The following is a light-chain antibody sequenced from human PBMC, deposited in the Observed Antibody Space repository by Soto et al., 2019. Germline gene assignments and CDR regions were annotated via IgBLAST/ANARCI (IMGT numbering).Light chain of an antibody. Sequence: EIVLTQSPAILSVSPGERATLSCRASQSISRSLAWYQQKPGQAPRLLISDASTRATGIPARFSGSGSGTEFTLTISSLQSEDFAVFYCQDFGSLPYTFGQGTKLEIK. CDR3: QDFGSLPYT. CDR2: DAS. V-gene: IGKV3-15*01. CDR1: QSISRS. J-gene: IGKJ2*01.